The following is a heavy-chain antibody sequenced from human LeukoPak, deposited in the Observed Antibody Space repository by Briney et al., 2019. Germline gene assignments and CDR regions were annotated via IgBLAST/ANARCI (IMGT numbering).Heavy chain of an antibody. D-gene: IGHD6-19*01. J-gene: IGHJ4*02. CDR2: IYYSGST. Sequence: SETLSLTCTVSGGSISSYYWSWIRQPPGKGPEWIGYIYYSGSTNYNPSLKSRVTISVDTSKNQFSLKLSSVTAADTAVYYCARGCSSGWYYFDYWGQGTLVTVSS. V-gene: IGHV4-59*01. CDR1: GGSISSYY. CDR3: ARGCSSGWYYFDY.